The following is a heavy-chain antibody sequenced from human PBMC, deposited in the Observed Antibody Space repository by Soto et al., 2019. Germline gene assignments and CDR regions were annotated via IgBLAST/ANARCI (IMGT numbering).Heavy chain of an antibody. V-gene: IGHV3-11*06. CDR3: VRGGGGGLFDP. J-gene: IGHJ5*02. CDR1: GFTFGDSY. CDR2: ISPGSRYP. Sequence: PGGSLRLSCAGSGFTFGDSYMSWIRQALGKGLEWLSYISPGSRYPAYADSVKGRFTIPRDNAKRSLYLQMMSLTAEDTAIYYCVRGGGGGLFDPWGQGTMVTVSS. D-gene: IGHD2-15*01.